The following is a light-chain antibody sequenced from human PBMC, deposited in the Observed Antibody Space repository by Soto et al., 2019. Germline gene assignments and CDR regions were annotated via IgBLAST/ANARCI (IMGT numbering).Light chain of an antibody. V-gene: IGKV3-15*01. CDR1: QSVSNN. J-gene: IGKJ4*01. CDR3: QQYNEWPLT. Sequence: ERVMTQSPATLSVSPGKKATLSCRASQSVSNNLAWYQQKPGQAPRLLMYFASTRATGIPARFSGSGSGTEFSLTISSLQSEDFAVYYCQQYNEWPLTFGGGTKVETK. CDR2: FAS.